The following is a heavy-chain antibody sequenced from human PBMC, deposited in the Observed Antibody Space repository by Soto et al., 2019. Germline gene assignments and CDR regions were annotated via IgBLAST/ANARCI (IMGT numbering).Heavy chain of an antibody. D-gene: IGHD6-19*01. V-gene: IGHV4-4*02. CDR3: ARRSGWYAVDS. CDR1: GVSIDSSYW. J-gene: IGHJ4*02. Sequence: SETLSLTCDVSGVSIDSSYWWGWVRQPPGRDLEWLGDMSHGGSTNYNPSLKSRVTILLDKSKNQFSLSLSFVTAADTATYYCARRSGWYAVDSWGQGILVTVYS. CDR2: MSHGGST.